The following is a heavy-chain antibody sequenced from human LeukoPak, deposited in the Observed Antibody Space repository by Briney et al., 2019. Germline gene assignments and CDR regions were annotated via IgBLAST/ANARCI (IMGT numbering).Heavy chain of an antibody. CDR1: GYTFTGYY. V-gene: IGHV1-2*02. Sequence: ASVKVSCKASGYTFTGYYMHWVRQAPGQGLEWMGWINPNSGGTNYALKFQGRVTMTRDTSISTAYMELSRLRSDDTAVYYCAGGWDYYDSRGTLDYWGQGTLVTVSS. D-gene: IGHD3-22*01. CDR2: INPNSGGT. J-gene: IGHJ4*02. CDR3: AGGWDYYDSRGTLDY.